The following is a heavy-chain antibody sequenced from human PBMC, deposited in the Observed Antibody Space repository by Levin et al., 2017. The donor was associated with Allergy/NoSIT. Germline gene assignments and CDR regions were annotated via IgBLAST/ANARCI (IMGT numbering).Heavy chain of an antibody. D-gene: IGHD2-21*02. CDR2: IKYDGFT. V-gene: IGHV4-34*01. CDR1: GGSLSDYF. CDR3: ARAWGRGDHFDH. Sequence: SETLSLTCAVYGGSLSDYFWIWIRQSPVKGLEWIGEIKYDGFTNYNPSLGSRVAISLDISKNQFALKLSSVTAADTAVYYCARAWGRGDHFDHWGRGSPLTVSS. J-gene: IGHJ4*02.